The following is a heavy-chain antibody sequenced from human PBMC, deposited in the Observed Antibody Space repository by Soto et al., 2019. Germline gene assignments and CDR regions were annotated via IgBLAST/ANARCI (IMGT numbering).Heavy chain of an antibody. CDR3: ARAGNCSGGSCYYFDY. CDR2: IYHSGST. V-gene: IGHV4-30-2*01. CDR1: GGSISSGGYS. Sequence: SETLSLTCAVSGGSISSGGYSWSWIRQPPGKGLEWIGYIYHSGSTYYNPSLKSRVTISVDRSKNQFSLKLSSVTAADTAVYYCARAGNCSGGSCYYFDYWGQGTLVTVSS. J-gene: IGHJ4*02. D-gene: IGHD2-15*01.